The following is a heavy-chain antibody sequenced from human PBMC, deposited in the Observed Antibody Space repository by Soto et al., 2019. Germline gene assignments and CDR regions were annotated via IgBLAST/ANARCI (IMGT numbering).Heavy chain of an antibody. Sequence: GGSLRLSCAASGFTFSSYAMSWVRQAPGKGLEWVSAISGSGGSTYYADSVKGRFTISRDNSKNTLYLQMNSLRAEDTAVYYCAKCLGPDFWSGYYGYYYYGMDVWGQGTTVTVSS. CDR2: ISGSGGST. V-gene: IGHV3-23*01. J-gene: IGHJ6*02. D-gene: IGHD3-3*01. CDR1: GFTFSSYA. CDR3: AKCLGPDFWSGYYGYYYYGMDV.